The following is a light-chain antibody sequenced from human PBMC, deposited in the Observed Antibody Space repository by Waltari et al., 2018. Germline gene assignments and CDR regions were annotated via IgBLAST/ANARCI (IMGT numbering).Light chain of an antibody. CDR1: QSLLYSTGYNY. J-gene: IGKJ2*01. V-gene: IGKV2-28*01. CDR2: LVA. CDR3: MQALPPNT. Sequence: DLVMTQSPLSLSVTPGEPASISCRPSQSLLYSTGYNYLDWYVQKPGQSPPLLIYLVANRASGVPERFSGSGSGTDFTLKISRVEAEDVGVYYCMQALPPNTFGQGTKLEIK.